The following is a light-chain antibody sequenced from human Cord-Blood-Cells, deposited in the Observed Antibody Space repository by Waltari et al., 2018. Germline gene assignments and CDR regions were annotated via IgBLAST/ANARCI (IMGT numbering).Light chain of an antibody. J-gene: IGLJ1*01. CDR2: EVS. CDR1: ISDVGGYNY. CDR3: SSYTSSSTYV. Sequence: QSALTQPASVSGSPGQSITISCTGPISDVGGYNYVSWYQQHPGKAPKLMIYEVSNRPSGVSNRFSGSKSGNTASLTISGLQAEDEADYYCSSYTSSSTYVFGTGTKVTVL. V-gene: IGLV2-14*01.